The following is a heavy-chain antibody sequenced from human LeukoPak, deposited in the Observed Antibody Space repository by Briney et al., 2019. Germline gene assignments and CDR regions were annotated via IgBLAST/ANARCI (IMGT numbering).Heavy chain of an antibody. CDR1: GFTFSSYA. D-gene: IGHD6-13*01. Sequence: QPGRSLRLSWAASGFTFSSYAMHWVRQARGKGLEWVAVISYDGSNKYYADSVKGRFTISRDNSKNTLYLQMNSLRAEDTAVYYCAKDPWRYSSSWHVDYWGQGTLVTVSS. J-gene: IGHJ4*02. V-gene: IGHV3-30-3*01. CDR3: AKDPWRYSSSWHVDY. CDR2: ISYDGSNK.